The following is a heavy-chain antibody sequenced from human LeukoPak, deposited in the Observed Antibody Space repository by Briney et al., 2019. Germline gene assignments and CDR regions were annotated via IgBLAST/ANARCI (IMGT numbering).Heavy chain of an antibody. D-gene: IGHD3-10*01. J-gene: IGHJ2*01. V-gene: IGHV3-23*01. CDR1: GFPFSSYA. CDR3: AKDRALGSGEFDWYFDL. Sequence: GGSLRLSCAASGFPFSSYAMSWVRQAPGKGLEWVSTISGTGGSTYYADSVKGRFTISRDNSKNTLYLQMNSLRAEDTAVYYCAKDRALGSGEFDWYFDLWGRGTLVTVSS. CDR2: ISGTGGST.